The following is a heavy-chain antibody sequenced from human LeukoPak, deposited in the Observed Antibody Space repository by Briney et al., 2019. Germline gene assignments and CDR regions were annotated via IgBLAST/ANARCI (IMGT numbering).Heavy chain of an antibody. D-gene: IGHD3-22*01. CDR2: IYSGGST. CDR1: GFTFSSYA. J-gene: IGHJ4*02. V-gene: IGHV3-53*01. Sequence: GGSLRLSCAASGFTFSSYAMSWVRQAPGKGLEWVSVIYSGGSTYYADSVKGRFTISRDNSKNTLYLQMNSLKAEDTAVYYCARAVVIRTGFDYWGQGTLVTVSS. CDR3: ARAVVIRTGFDY.